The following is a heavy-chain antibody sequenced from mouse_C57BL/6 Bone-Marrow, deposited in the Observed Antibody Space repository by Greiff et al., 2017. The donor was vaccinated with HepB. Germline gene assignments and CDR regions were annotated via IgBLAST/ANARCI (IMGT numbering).Heavy chain of an antibody. Sequence: VQRVESGAELARPGASVKLSCKASGYTFTSYGISWVKQRPGQGLEWIGEIYPRSGNTYYNEKFKGKATLTADKSSSTAYMELRSLTSEDSAVYFCARSSCYYAMDYWGQGTSVTGSS. V-gene: IGHV1-81*01. CDR2: IYPRSGNT. J-gene: IGHJ4*01. CDR3: ARSSCYYAMDY. CDR1: GYTFTSYG.